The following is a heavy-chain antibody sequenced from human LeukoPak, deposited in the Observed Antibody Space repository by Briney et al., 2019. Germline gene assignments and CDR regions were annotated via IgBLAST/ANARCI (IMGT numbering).Heavy chain of an antibody. J-gene: IGHJ3*02. D-gene: IGHD2-15*01. V-gene: IGHV4-34*01. CDR2: IYYSGST. CDR3: ARQGIVVVVAALDAFDI. Sequence: PSETLSLTCAVYGGFFGGYYWTWIRQPPGKGLEWIGSIYYSGSTYYHPSLKSRVTISVDTSKNQFSLKLSSVTAADTAVYYCARQGIVVVVAALDAFDIWGQGTMVTVSS. CDR1: GGFFGGYY.